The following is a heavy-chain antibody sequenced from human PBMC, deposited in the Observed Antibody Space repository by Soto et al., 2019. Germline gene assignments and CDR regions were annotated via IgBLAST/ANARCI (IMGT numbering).Heavy chain of an antibody. Sequence: PGGSLRLSCAASGFTFSSYGMHWVRQAPGKGLEWVAVISYDGSNKYYADSVKGRFTISRDNSKNTLYLQMNSLRAEDTAVYYCAKAPTCSGGSCYHFDYWGQGTLVTVSS. CDR3: AKAPTCSGGSCYHFDY. V-gene: IGHV3-30*18. J-gene: IGHJ4*02. CDR1: GFTFSSYG. D-gene: IGHD2-15*01. CDR2: ISYDGSNK.